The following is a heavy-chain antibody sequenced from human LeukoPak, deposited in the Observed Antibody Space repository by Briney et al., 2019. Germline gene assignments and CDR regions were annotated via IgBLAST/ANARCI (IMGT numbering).Heavy chain of an antibody. J-gene: IGHJ4*02. CDR2: ISSSTYYT. CDR3: ARDTGTSYGSGTYYKD. D-gene: IGHD3-10*01. CDR1: GFTFSSYS. Sequence: GSLRLSCAASGFTFSSYSMNWVRQAPGKGLEWVSYISSSTYYTNYADSVKGRFTISRDNAKNSLYLQMNSLRAEDTAVYYCARDTGTSYGSGTYYKDWGQGTLVTVSS. V-gene: IGHV3-21*05.